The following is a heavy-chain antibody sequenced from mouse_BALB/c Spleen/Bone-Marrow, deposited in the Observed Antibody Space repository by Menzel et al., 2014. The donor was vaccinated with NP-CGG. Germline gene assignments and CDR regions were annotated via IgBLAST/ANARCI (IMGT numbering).Heavy chain of an antibody. J-gene: IGHJ3*01. CDR2: IHPSDTET. V-gene: IGHV1S82*01. D-gene: IGHD1-1*01. CDR3: ARLEGNYGSTFAY. CDR1: GYSFTSYW. Sequence: QVQLQQSGAELVRPGASVKLSCKASGYSFTSYWMNWVKQRPGHGLEWIGMIHPSDTETRLNQRFKDKATLTVDKSSSKAYMQLNSPTSEASAVYCCARLEGNYGSTFAYWGEGTLVTVSA.